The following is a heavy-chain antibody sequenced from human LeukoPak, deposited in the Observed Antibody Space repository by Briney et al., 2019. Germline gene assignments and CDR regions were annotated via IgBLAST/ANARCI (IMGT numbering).Heavy chain of an antibody. CDR1: GFTFDDYA. Sequence: GGSLRLSCAASGFTFDDYAMHWVRQAPGKGLEWVSGISWSSGSIGYADSVKGRFTISRDNAKNTLYLQMNSLRAEDTAVYYCAREGRQRLVRLFWFDPWGQGTLVTVSS. CDR2: ISWSSGSI. V-gene: IGHV3-9*01. CDR3: AREGRQRLVRLFWFDP. D-gene: IGHD6-13*01. J-gene: IGHJ5*02.